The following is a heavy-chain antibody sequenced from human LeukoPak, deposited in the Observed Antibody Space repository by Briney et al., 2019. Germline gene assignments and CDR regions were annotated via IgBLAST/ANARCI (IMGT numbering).Heavy chain of an antibody. CDR2: ISSSSSTI. CDR1: GFTFSSYS. Sequence: PGGSPRLSCAASGFTFSSYSMNWVRQAPGKGLEWVSYISSSSSTIYYADSVKGRFTISRDNAKNSLYLQMNSLRAEDTALYYCARDFLRRGSYRYYFDYWGQGTLVTVSS. V-gene: IGHV3-48*04. J-gene: IGHJ4*02. CDR3: ARDFLRRGSYRYYFDY. D-gene: IGHD3-16*01.